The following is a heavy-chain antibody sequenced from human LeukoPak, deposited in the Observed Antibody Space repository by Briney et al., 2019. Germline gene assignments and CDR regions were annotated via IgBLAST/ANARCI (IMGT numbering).Heavy chain of an antibody. CDR1: GFTFDDYA. D-gene: IGHD4-23*01. V-gene: IGHV3-9*01. CDR3: ARDLNTVVNDY. J-gene: IGHJ4*02. CDR2: ISWNSGSI. Sequence: PGGSLRLSCAASGFTFDDYAMHWVRQAPGKGLEWVSGISWNSGSIGYADSVKGRFTISRDNAKNSLYLQMNSLRAEDTAVYYCARDLNTVVNDYWGQGTLVTVSS.